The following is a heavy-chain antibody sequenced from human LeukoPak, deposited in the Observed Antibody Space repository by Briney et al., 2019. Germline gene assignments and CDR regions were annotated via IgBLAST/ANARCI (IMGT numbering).Heavy chain of an antibody. J-gene: IGHJ4*02. D-gene: IGHD4-17*01. CDR1: GFTVSGNY. Sequence: GGSLRLSCAVSGFTVSGNYMSWVRQAPGKGLEWVSSISSNSRYIYYADSVKGRFTISRDNAKNSLYLQMNSLRAEDTAVYYCASRTTVTTFDYWGQGTLVTVSS. CDR2: ISSNSRYI. CDR3: ASRTTVTTFDY. V-gene: IGHV3-21*01.